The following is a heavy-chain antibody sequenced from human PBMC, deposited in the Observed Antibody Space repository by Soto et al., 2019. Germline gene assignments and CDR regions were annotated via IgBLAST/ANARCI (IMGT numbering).Heavy chain of an antibody. CDR1: GGSVSGGSYY. CDR2: IYYSGSA. V-gene: IGHV4-61*01. D-gene: IGHD3-10*01. Sequence: SETLSLTCTVSGGSVSGGSYYWNWIRQPPGKGLEWLGNIYYSGSANYNPSLDSRVTISVDPSKNQFSLKLNSVTAADTAVYFCAREYYYGSGSPGGWFDPWGQGTLVTVSS. CDR3: AREYYYGSGSPGGWFDP. J-gene: IGHJ5*02.